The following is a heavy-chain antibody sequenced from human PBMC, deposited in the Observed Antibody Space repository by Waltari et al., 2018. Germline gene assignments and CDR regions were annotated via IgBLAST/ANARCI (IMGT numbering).Heavy chain of an antibody. Sequence: QVQLQESGPGLVKPSETLSVTCTVSGGSVSSGTYYWSWIRQPPGRGLEWIGYLYYSGSTNYNPSLKSRGTISIDTSQNQFSLNLNSVTAADTAVYYRARGLGERYYLDHFDSWGQGTLVTVSS. V-gene: IGHV4-61*01. D-gene: IGHD1-26*01. J-gene: IGHJ4*02. CDR1: GGSVSSGTYY. CDR3: ARGLGERYYLDHFDS. CDR2: LYYSGST.